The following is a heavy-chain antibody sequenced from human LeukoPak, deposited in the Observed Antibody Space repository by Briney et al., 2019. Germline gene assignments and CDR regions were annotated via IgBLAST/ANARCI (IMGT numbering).Heavy chain of an antibody. Sequence: SETLFLTCAGYGGSFCGYYWSWIRQAPGKGLEWMGEINHSGSTNYNPSLKSRVTISVDTSKNQFSLKLSSVTAADTAVYYCARSRVDTAMVPLPFDYWGQGTLVTVSS. CDR2: INHSGST. CDR1: GGSFCGYY. CDR3: ARSRVDTAMVPLPFDY. D-gene: IGHD5-18*01. V-gene: IGHV4-34*01. J-gene: IGHJ4*02.